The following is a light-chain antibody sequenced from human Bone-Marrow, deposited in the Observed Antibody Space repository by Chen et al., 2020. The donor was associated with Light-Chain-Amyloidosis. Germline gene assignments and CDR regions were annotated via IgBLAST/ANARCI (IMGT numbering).Light chain of an antibody. CDR2: KAS. CDR1: QDIGGW. J-gene: IGKJ2*01. CDR3: QQYKLFSFT. V-gene: IGKV1-5*03. Sequence: DIRMTQSPSTLSASVGDRVTITCRASQDIGGWLAWFQQKPGKAPKLLISKASNLQTGVPSRFSGSGSGTEFTLSINSLQPDDFATYFCQQYKLFSFTFGPGTKLDLK.